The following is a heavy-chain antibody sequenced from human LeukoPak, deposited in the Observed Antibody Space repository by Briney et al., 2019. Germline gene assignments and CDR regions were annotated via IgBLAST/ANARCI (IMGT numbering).Heavy chain of an antibody. J-gene: IGHJ4*02. CDR1: GFTFSDYY. V-gene: IGHV3-11*04. CDR2: ISSSGSTI. D-gene: IGHD5-24*01. CDR3: AREGKRDDYNFFDY. Sequence: GGSLRLSCAASGFTFSDYYMSWIRQAPGKGLEWVSYISSSGSTIYYADSVKGRFTISRDNSKNTLYLQMNSLRAEDTAVYYCAREGKRDDYNFFDYWGQGTLVTVSS.